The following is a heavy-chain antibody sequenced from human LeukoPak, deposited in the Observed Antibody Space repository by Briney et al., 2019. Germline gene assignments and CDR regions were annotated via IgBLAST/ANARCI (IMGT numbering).Heavy chain of an antibody. Sequence: GGSLRLSCAASGFTFSSYSMNWVRQAPGKGLEWVSSISSSSSYIYYADSVKGRFTISRDNAKNSLYLQMNSLRAEDTAVYYCARERAKDSSLDYWGQGTLVTVSS. CDR1: GFTFSSYS. D-gene: IGHD2-21*01. V-gene: IGHV3-21*01. J-gene: IGHJ4*02. CDR3: ARERAKDSSLDY. CDR2: ISSSSSYI.